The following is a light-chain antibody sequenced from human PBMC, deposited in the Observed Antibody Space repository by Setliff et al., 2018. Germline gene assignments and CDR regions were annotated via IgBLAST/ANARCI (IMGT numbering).Light chain of an antibody. V-gene: IGLV1-40*01. CDR3: QSYDSSLSGDV. CDR1: SSNIGARYD. Sequence: QSALAQPPSVSGAPGQTVTISCTGSSSNIGARYDVQWYQQLPGTAPKLLIYANNNRPSGAPDRFSGSKSGTSASLAISGLQADDEADYYCQSYDSSLSGDVFGTGTKGTVL. CDR2: ANN. J-gene: IGLJ1*01.